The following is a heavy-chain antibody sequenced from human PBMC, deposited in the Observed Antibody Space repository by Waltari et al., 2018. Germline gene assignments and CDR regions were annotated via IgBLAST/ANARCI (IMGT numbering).Heavy chain of an antibody. V-gene: IGHV1-69*04. J-gene: IGHJ5*02. D-gene: IGHD3-9*01. CDR1: GGTFSSYA. Sequence: AEVKKPGSSVKVSCKASGGTFSSYAISWVRQAPGQGLEWMGRIIPILGIANYAQKFHGRVTITADESTSTAYMELSSLRSEDTAVYYCAGVLGYFDWTEPGGPAGNWFDPWGQGTLVTVSS. CDR2: IIPILGIA. CDR3: AGVLGYFDWTEPGGPAGNWFDP.